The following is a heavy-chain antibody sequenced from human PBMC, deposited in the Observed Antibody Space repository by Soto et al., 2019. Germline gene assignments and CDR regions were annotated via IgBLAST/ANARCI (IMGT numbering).Heavy chain of an antibody. CDR3: ACWYYYDSSGYPDRSTY. CDR2: FSSSSSYI. Sequence: EVQLVESGGGLVKPGGSLRLSCAASGFTFSSYSMNWVRRAPGRGLEWVSSFSSSSSYIYYADSVKGRFTISRDNAKNSLYLQMNSLRAEDTAVYYCACWYYYDSSGYPDRSTYWGQGTLVTVSS. J-gene: IGHJ4*02. V-gene: IGHV3-21*01. D-gene: IGHD3-22*01. CDR1: GFTFSSYS.